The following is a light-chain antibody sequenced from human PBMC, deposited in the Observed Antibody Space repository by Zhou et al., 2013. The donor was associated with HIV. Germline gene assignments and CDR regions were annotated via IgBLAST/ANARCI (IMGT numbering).Light chain of an antibody. CDR1: QSVISSY. CDR3: QQYGSSPRT. CDR2: GAS. V-gene: IGKV3-20*01. J-gene: IGKJ1*01. Sequence: IVLTQSPGTLSLSPGERVTLSCRASQSVISSYLAWHQQKPGQAPRVLIYGASSRATGVPDRFSGSGSGTDFTLTISRLEPEDFAVYYCQQYGSSPRTFGQGTKVEIK.